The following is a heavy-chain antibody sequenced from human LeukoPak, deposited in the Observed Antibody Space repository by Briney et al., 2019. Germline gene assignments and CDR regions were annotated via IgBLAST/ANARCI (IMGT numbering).Heavy chain of an antibody. CDR2: ITATSSST. CDR1: GFTFSTYA. Sequence: GGSLRLSCAASGFTFSTYAMSWVRQAPGKGLEWVSAITATSSSTYDADSVRGRFTISRDNSKNTLYLQMNSLRAEDTAVYYCARDLAVYGSGTHWGQGTLVTVSS. V-gene: IGHV3-23*01. J-gene: IGHJ4*02. CDR3: ARDLAVYGSGTH. D-gene: IGHD3-10*01.